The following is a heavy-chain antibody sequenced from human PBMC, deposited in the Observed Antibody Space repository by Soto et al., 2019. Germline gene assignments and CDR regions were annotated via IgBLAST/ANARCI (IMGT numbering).Heavy chain of an antibody. CDR3: AKPGGNYGGNSVRYFDY. D-gene: IGHD4-17*01. CDR2: ISGSGGST. CDR1: GFTFSSYA. J-gene: IGHJ4*02. Sequence: DVQLLESGGALVQPGGSLRLSCAASGFTFSSYAMTWVRQAPGKGLEWDSAISGSGGSTYYADSVKGRFTISRDNSKSTLYLQKTSLRAEDTTVYYCAKPGGNYGGNSVRYFDYWGQGTLVTVSS. V-gene: IGHV3-23*01.